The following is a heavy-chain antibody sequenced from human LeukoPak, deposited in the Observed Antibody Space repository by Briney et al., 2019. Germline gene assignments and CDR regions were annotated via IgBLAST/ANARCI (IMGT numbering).Heavy chain of an antibody. Sequence: SETLSLTCTVSGGSVSRSLYYWGWIRQPPGEGLEWIGTIYYSGSTNYNPSLKSRVTISVDTSKNQFSLKLSSVTAADTAVYYCARVRIAAAGTKMDYLDYWGQGTLVTVSS. J-gene: IGHJ4*02. V-gene: IGHV4-39*07. CDR3: ARVRIAAAGTKMDYLDY. CDR1: GGSVSRSLYY. D-gene: IGHD6-13*01. CDR2: IYYSGST.